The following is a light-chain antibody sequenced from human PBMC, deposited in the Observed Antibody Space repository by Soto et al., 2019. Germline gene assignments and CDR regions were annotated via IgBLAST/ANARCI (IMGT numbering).Light chain of an antibody. CDR2: VAS. V-gene: IGKV1-9*01. J-gene: IGKJ5*01. CDR1: QDISLY. CDR3: QQRSNWHPIT. Sequence: IQLTQSPSSLSASVGYRFTITCRGSQDISLYSASYQQKPAKAPKLLIYVASTLQSGVPSRFSGSGSATDFTLTISSLEPQDFAVYYCQQRSNWHPITFGHGTRLEIK.